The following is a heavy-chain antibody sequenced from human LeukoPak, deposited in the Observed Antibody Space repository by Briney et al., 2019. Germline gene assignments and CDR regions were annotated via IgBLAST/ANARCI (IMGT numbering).Heavy chain of an antibody. V-gene: IGHV3-23*01. CDR3: AIDNPGFLEGDMDV. Sequence: GGSLRLSCASSGFTFSIYYMSWVRQAPGKGLEWVSSITLSGSNTYYADSMMGRFTVSKDNAKNTLYLQMTSQSAEDNGVYYCAIDNPGFLEGDMDVWGIGTTVTVSS. D-gene: IGHD3-3*01. CDR2: ITLSGSNT. CDR1: GFTFSIYY. J-gene: IGHJ6*03.